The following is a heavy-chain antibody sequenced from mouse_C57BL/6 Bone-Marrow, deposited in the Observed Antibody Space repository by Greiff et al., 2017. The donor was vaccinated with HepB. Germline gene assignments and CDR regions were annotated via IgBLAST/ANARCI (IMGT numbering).Heavy chain of an antibody. CDR3: ARSNYGNYVYY. J-gene: IGHJ2*01. Sequence: QVQLQQPGAELVMPGASVKLSCKASGYTFTSNWMHWVKQRPGQGLEWIGEIDPSDSYTNYNQKFKGKSTLTVDKSSSTAYMQLSSLTSEDSAVYYCARSNYGNYVYYWGQGTTLTVSS. D-gene: IGHD2-1*01. CDR1: GYTFTSNW. CDR2: IDPSDSYT. V-gene: IGHV1-69*01.